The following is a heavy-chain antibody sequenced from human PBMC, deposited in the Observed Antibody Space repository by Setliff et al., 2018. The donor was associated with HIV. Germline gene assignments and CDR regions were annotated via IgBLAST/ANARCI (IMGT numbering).Heavy chain of an antibody. D-gene: IGHD3-10*01. CDR3: AREGGQGYSGSGSFYHRNFDL. J-gene: IGHJ2*01. CDR2: INYSGST. CDR1: GESISSKNYY. V-gene: IGHV4-39*07. Sequence: PSETLSLTCIVSGESISSKNYYWGWIRQPPGKGLEWIGSINYSGSTYYNPSLKSRVTISVDTSKSQFSLKLTSVTAADTALYYCAREGGQGYSGSGSFYHRNFDLWGRGTLVTVSS.